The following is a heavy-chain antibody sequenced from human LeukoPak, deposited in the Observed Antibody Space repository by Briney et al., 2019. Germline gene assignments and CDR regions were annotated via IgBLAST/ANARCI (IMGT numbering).Heavy chain of an antibody. V-gene: IGHV4-59*01. J-gene: IGHJ4*02. CDR3: ARSEMAPWGNFDY. D-gene: IGHD5-24*01. Sequence: SETLSLTSTVSGGSISSYYWSWIRQPPGKGLEWIGYIYYSGSTNYNPSLKSRVTISVDTSKNQFSLKLSSVTAADTAVYYCARSEMAPWGNFDYWGQGTLVTVSS. CDR1: GGSISSYY. CDR2: IYYSGST.